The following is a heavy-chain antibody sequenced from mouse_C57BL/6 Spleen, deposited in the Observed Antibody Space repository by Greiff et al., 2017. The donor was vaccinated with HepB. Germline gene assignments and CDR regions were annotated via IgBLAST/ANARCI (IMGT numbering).Heavy chain of an antibody. CDR1: GFTFSDAW. CDR2: IRNKANNHAT. J-gene: IGHJ2*01. Sequence: EVQGVESGGGLVQPGGSMKLSCAASGFTFSDAWMDWVRQSPEKGLEWVAEIRNKANNHATYYAESVKGRFTISRDDSKSSVYLQMNSLRAEDTGIYYCTSLYYDYDGDYWGQGTTLTVSS. V-gene: IGHV6-6*01. D-gene: IGHD2-4*01. CDR3: TSLYYDYDGDY.